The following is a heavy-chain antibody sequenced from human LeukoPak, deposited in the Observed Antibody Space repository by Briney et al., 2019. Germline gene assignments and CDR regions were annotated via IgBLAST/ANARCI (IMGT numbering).Heavy chain of an antibody. J-gene: IGHJ4*02. CDR1: GYTFSDFH. Sequence: ASVKVSCKASGYTFSDFHMHWVRQAPGQGLEWMGWINTNTGNPTYAQGFTGRFVFSLDTSVSTAYLQISSLKAEDTAVYYCAREHIVATIDYWGQGTLVTVSS. D-gene: IGHD5-12*01. CDR2: INTNTGNP. CDR3: AREHIVATIDY. V-gene: IGHV7-4-1*02.